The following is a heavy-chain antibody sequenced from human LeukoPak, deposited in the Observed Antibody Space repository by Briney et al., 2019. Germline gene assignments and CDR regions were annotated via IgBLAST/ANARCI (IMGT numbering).Heavy chain of an antibody. CDR1: GFTFSSYG. D-gene: IGHD2-15*01. CDR3: AKDSLYCSGGSCVGNFDY. V-gene: IGHV3-30*02. CDR2: IRYDGSNK. Sequence: PGGSLRLSCAASGFTFSSYGMHWVRQAPGKGLEWVAFIRYDGSNKYYADSVKGRFTISRDNSKNTLYLQMNSLRADDTAVYYCAKDSLYCSGGSCVGNFDYWGQGTLVTVSS. J-gene: IGHJ4*02.